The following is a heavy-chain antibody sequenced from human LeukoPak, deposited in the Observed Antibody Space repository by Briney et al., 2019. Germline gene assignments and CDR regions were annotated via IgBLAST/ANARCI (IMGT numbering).Heavy chain of an antibody. Sequence: SETLSLTCTVSGGSISSYYWSWIRQPPGKGLEWIGYVYHSGSTNYNPSLKSRVTISVDTSKNQLSLKLSSATTADTAVYCCAREVAYYDYWSGYYGYYFDYWGQGTLVTVSS. D-gene: IGHD3-3*01. CDR2: VYHSGST. V-gene: IGHV4-59*01. J-gene: IGHJ4*02. CDR1: GGSISSYY. CDR3: AREVAYYDYWSGYYGYYFDY.